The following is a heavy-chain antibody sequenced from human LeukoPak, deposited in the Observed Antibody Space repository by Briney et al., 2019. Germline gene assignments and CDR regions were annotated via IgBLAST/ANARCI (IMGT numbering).Heavy chain of an antibody. Sequence: GGSLKLSCAASGSTFSGSTVHWVRQASGKGLEWVGRIRSKGDNYATAYAASVQGRFTLSRDDSKGTTYLQMNSLKTEDTAVYYCSRRPKDYYYGMDVWGQGTTVTVSS. V-gene: IGHV3-73*01. CDR3: SRRPKDYYYGMDV. J-gene: IGHJ6*02. CDR1: GSTFSGST. CDR2: IRSKGDNYAT.